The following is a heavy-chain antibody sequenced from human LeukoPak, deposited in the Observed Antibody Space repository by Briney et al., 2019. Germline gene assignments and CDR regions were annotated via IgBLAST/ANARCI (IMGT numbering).Heavy chain of an antibody. D-gene: IGHD1-26*01. V-gene: IGHV3-21*01. J-gene: IGHJ4*02. CDR2: ISSSSSYI. CDR3: ARGHRSGSPWTDFDC. CDR1: GFTFSSYS. Sequence: GGSLRLSCAASGFTFSSYSMNWVRQAPGKGLEWVSSISSSSSYIYYADSVKGRFTISRDNAKNSLYLQMNSLRAEDTAVYYCARGHRSGSPWTDFDCWGQGTLVTVSS.